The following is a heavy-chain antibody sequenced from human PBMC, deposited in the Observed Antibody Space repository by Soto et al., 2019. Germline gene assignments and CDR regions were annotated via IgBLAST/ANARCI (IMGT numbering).Heavy chain of an antibody. V-gene: IGHV3-15*01. CDR1: GFTFSNAW. CDR3: TTVLQNFDCPDRPQAFDS. Sequence: GGSLRLSCAASGFTFSNAWMSWVRQAPGKGLEWVGRIKSKTDGGTTDYAAPVKGRFTISRDDSKNTLYLQMNSLKTEDTAVYYFTTVLQNFDCPDRPQAFDSWGNGTPVSV. J-gene: IGHJ3*01. D-gene: IGHD3-9*01. CDR2: IKSKTDGGTT.